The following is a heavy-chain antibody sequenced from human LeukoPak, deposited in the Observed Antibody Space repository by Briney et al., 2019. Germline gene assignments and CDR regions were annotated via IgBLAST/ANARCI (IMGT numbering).Heavy chain of an antibody. V-gene: IGHV4-31*03. D-gene: IGHD3-22*01. CDR1: GASFSIGDQC. J-gene: IGHJ4*02. CDR3: SRGLDSRKLGY. CDR2: IHPSGML. Sequence: PSQTLSLTCTMSGASFSIGDQCWNWIRQSPGKGLEWIGSIHPSGMLYNNPSLESRVTISIDTSKNQFSLNLNSVTAADTAVYFCSRGLDSRKLGYWGQGTLVTVSS.